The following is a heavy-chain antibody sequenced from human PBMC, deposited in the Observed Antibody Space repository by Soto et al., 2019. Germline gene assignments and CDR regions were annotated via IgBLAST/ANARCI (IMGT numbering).Heavy chain of an antibody. J-gene: IGHJ4*02. D-gene: IGHD3-10*01. CDR1: GFTFSDFW. Sequence: GGSLRLSCTASGFTFSDFWMTWVRQAPGKGLEWVASMKQDGGEKYYVDSVRGRFNISRDNVRNSLYLQMNSLRAEDTAVYYCARWDYYGSGSFDYWAQGTLVTVSS. CDR3: ARWDYYGSGSFDY. V-gene: IGHV3-7*01. CDR2: MKQDGGEK.